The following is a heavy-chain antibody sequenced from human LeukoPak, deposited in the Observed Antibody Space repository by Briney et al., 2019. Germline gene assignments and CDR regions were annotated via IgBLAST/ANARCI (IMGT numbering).Heavy chain of an antibody. CDR2: INHSGGT. D-gene: IGHD6-19*01. J-gene: IGHJ4*02. Sequence: SETLSLTCAVYGGSFSGYYWSWIRQPPGKGLEWIGEINHSGGTNYNPSLKSRVTISVDTSKNQFSLKLSSVTAADTAVYYCAREGSGWRFDYWGQGTLVTVSS. V-gene: IGHV4-34*01. CDR1: GGSFSGYY. CDR3: AREGSGWRFDY.